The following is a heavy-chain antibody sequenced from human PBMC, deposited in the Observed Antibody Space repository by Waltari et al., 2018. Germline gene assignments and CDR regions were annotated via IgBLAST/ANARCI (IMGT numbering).Heavy chain of an antibody. Sequence: QVQLVQSGAEVKKPGASVKVSCKASGYTFTSYYMHWVRKAPGQGLECMGIINPVGGNTGYARDFQCRVTMTRDTSTSKVYMELSSLRSEDTAVYYCARENYADFDYWGQGTLVTVSS. CDR3: ARENYADFDY. CDR1: GYTFTSYY. J-gene: IGHJ4*02. CDR2: INPVGGNT. V-gene: IGHV1-46*01. D-gene: IGHD1-7*01.